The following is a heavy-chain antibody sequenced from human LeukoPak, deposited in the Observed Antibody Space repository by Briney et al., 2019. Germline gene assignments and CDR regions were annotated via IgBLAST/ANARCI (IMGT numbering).Heavy chain of an antibody. Sequence: AGGSLRLSCAASGFTFSSYGMHWVRQAPGKGLEWVAVISYDGSNKYYADSVKGRFTISRDNSKNTLYLQMNSLRAEDTAVYYCAKAGLEYSSGWYTFDYWGQGTLVTVSS. V-gene: IGHV3-30*18. CDR3: AKAGLEYSSGWYTFDY. J-gene: IGHJ4*02. D-gene: IGHD6-19*01. CDR2: ISYDGSNK. CDR1: GFTFSSYG.